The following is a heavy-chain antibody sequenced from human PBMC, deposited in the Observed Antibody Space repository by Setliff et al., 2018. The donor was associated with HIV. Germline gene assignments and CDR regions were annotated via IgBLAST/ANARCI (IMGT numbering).Heavy chain of an antibody. CDR2: IYTSGST. J-gene: IGHJ3*02. CDR1: GGSISSGSYY. CDR3: ARGGRGGGEPYYDFWSGYHDTFDI. D-gene: IGHD3-3*01. Sequence: PSETLSLTCTVSGGSISSGSYYWSWIRQPAGKGLEWIGRIYTSGSTKYNPSLKSRVTISVDTSKTQFSLRLSSVTAADTAVYYCARGGRGGGEPYYDFWSGYHDTFDIWGQGTMVTVSS. V-gene: IGHV4-61*02.